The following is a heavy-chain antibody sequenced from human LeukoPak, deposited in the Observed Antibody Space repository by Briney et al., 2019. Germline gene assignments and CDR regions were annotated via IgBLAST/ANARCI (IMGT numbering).Heavy chain of an antibody. Sequence: PGGSLRLSCAASGFTFSSYAMSWVRQAPGKGLEWVSAISGSGSSTYYADSVKGRFTISRDNSKNTLYLQMNSLRAEDTAVYYCAKASAMIVVVSKHFDYWGQGTLVTVSS. CDR3: AKASAMIVVVSKHFDY. CDR1: GFTFSSYA. D-gene: IGHD3-22*01. J-gene: IGHJ4*02. V-gene: IGHV3-23*01. CDR2: ISGSGSST.